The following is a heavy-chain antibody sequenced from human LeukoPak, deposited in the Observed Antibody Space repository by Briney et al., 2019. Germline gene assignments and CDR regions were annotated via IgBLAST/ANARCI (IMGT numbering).Heavy chain of an antibody. V-gene: IGHV4-59*08. J-gene: IGHJ4*02. CDR3: ARLSGYSSSWVDY. D-gene: IGHD6-13*01. CDR1: GGSIISYY. CDR2: IYSSGNT. Sequence: SETLSLTCSVSGGSIISYYWSWTRQPPGKGLEWIGYIYSSGNTNYSSSLKSRVTLSVDTSKNQFSLKLNSVTAADTAVYYCARLSGYSSSWVDYWGQGTLVTVSS.